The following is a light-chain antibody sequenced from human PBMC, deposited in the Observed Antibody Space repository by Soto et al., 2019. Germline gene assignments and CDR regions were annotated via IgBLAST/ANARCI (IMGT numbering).Light chain of an antibody. CDR1: SSNIGSNY. CDR3: AAWDDSLSGYV. J-gene: IGLJ1*01. Sequence: QAVLTQHPSASGTPGQRVTISCSGSSSNIGSNYVYWYQQLPVTAPKLLIYSNNQRPSGVPDRFSGSKSGTSASLAISGLRSEDEADYYCAAWDDSLSGYVFGTGTKVTVL. CDR2: SNN. V-gene: IGLV1-47*02.